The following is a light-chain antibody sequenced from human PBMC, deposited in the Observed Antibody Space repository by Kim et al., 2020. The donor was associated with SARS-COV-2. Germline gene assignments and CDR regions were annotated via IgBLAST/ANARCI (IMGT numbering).Light chain of an antibody. J-gene: IGLJ2*01. CDR2: LNSDGSH. CDR1: SGHSNYA. CDR3: QTWGSDSVV. Sequence: SVKLTCTLSSGHSNYAIAWHQQQPEKGPRYLMKLNSDGSHTKGDGIPDRFSGSSSGAERYLTISSLQSEDEADYYCQTWGSDSVVFGGGTQLTVL. V-gene: IGLV4-69*01.